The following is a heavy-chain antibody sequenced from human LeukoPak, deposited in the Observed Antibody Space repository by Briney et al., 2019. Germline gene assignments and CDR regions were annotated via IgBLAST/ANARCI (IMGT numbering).Heavy chain of an antibody. V-gene: IGHV1-18*01. CDR2: ISAYNGNT. Sequence: ASVKVSCKASGYTFTSYGISWVRQAPGQELEWMGWISAYNGNTNYAQKLQGRVTMTTDTSTSTAYMELRSLRSDDTAVYYCARGPKRAVVPAARLFDYWGQGTLVTVSS. CDR1: GYTFTSYG. CDR3: ARGPKRAVVPAARLFDY. D-gene: IGHD2-2*01. J-gene: IGHJ4*02.